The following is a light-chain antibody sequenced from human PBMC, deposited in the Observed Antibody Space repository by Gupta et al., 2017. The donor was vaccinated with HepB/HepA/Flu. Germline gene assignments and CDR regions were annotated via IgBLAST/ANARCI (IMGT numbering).Light chain of an antibody. J-gene: IGLJ3*02. Sequence: SALTQPASVSGSPGQSITIPCSGSSSDIGGFDAVSWYKQYPGKAPELLIYSVSNRPSGIDDRFSGSKSGNTASLTSAGLQAEDEGTYYCSSLRSGFNLVVFGGGTNLTVL. CDR1: SSDIGGFDA. CDR3: SSLRSGFNLVV. CDR2: SVS. V-gene: IGLV2-14*01.